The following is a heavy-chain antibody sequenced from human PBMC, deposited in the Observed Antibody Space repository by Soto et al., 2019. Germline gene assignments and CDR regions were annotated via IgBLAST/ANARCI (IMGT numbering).Heavy chain of an antibody. D-gene: IGHD5-18*01. V-gene: IGHV5-10-1*01. CDR1: GYSFAGYW. J-gene: IGHJ4*02. Sequence: GESLKISCKGSGYSFAGYWITWVRQKPGKGLEWMGRIDPSDSQTYYSPSFRGHVTISVTKSITTVFLQWSSLRASDTAMYYCARQISDSDTGPKFQYYFDSWGQGTPVTVSS. CDR2: IDPSDSQT. CDR3: ARQISDSDTGPKFQYYFDS.